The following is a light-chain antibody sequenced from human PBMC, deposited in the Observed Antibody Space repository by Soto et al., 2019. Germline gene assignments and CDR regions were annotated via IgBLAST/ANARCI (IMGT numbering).Light chain of an antibody. CDR3: AAWNDEPNGPGYV. V-gene: IGLV1-44*01. J-gene: IGLJ1*01. CDR2: SDD. Sequence: QSVLTQPPSASGTPGQRVTISCSGSSSNIGSNYVNWYQHLPGTAPKLLIYSDDQRPSGVPDRFSGSKSGTSASLAISGLQSEDEADYFCAAWNDEPNGPGYVFGTGTKVTVL. CDR1: SSNIGSNY.